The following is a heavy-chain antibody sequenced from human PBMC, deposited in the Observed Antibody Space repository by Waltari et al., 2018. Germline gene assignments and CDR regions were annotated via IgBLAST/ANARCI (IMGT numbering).Heavy chain of an antibody. CDR3: ARDVGSGWFDS. J-gene: IGHJ5*01. CDR1: GFTFSNRW. CDR2: IKEDESDK. V-gene: IGHV3-7*01. Sequence: EVQLVESGGGLVQPEGSLRLSCVVSGFTFSNRWVSWVRQAPGKGLEWVANIKEDESDKTFADSVRGRFTISRDNARNTVYLHMYSLRVEDTAAYFCARDVGSGWFDSWGQGTLVTVSS. D-gene: IGHD3-3*01.